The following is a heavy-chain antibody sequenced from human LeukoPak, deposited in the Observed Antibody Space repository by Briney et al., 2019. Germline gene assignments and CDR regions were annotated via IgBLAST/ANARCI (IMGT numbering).Heavy chain of an antibody. CDR3: ARDLTWNDVSGY. D-gene: IGHD1-1*01. CDR2: ISSRSYYI. CDR1: GFTVSSSY. V-gene: IGHV3-21*01. J-gene: IGHJ4*02. Sequence: PGGSLRLSCAASGFTVSSSYMSWVRQAPGKGLEWVSSISSRSYYIYYADSVKGRFTISRDNAKNSLYLQMNSLRAEDTAVYYCARDLTWNDVSGYWGQGTLVTVSS.